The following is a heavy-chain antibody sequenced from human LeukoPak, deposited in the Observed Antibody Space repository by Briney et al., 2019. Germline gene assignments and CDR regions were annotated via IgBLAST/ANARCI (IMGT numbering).Heavy chain of an antibody. V-gene: IGHV3-11*01. Sequence: PGGSLRLSCAASGFTFSDYYMSWIRQAPGKGLEWVSYISSSGSTIYYADSVKGRFTTSRDNAKNSLYLQMNSLRAEDTAVYYCARDGLYDYVWGERNDAFNIWGQGTMVTVSS. CDR3: ARDGLYDYVWGERNDAFNI. CDR2: ISSSGSTI. J-gene: IGHJ3*02. CDR1: GFTFSDYY. D-gene: IGHD3-16*01.